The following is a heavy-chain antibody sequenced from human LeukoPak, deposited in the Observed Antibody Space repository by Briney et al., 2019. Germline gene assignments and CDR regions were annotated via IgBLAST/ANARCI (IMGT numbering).Heavy chain of an antibody. CDR3: ARGHGYYYGSGGYHYFNY. D-gene: IGHD3-10*01. Sequence: PSETLSLTCAVYGGSFSGYYWSWIRQPPGKGLEWIGEINHSGSTNYNPSLKSRVTISVDTSKNQFSLKLSSVTAADTAVYYCARGHGYYYGSGGYHYFNYWGQGTLVTVSS. CDR2: INHSGST. J-gene: IGHJ4*02. V-gene: IGHV4-34*01. CDR1: GGSFSGYY.